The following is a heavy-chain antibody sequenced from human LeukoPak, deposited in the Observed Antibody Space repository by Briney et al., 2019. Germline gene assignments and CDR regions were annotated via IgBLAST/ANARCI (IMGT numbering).Heavy chain of an antibody. CDR3: ARGPRGYSHHIHYYDY. CDR1: GGSFSGYY. J-gene: IGHJ4*02. CDR2: INHSGST. D-gene: IGHD5-18*01. V-gene: IGHV4-34*01. Sequence: SETLSLTCAVYGGSFSGYYWSWIRQPPGKGLEWIGEINHSGSTNYNPSLKSRVTISVDTSKNQFSLKLSSVAAADTAVYYCARGPRGYSHHIHYYDYWGQGTLVTVSS.